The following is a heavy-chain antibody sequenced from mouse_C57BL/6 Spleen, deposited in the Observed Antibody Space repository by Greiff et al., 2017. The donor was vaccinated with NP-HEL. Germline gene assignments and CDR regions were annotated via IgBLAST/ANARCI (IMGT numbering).Heavy chain of an antibody. Sequence: VQLQQSGPELVNPGASVKISCKASGYTFTDYYMNWVKQSPGKSLEWIGDINPNNGGTSYNQKFKGKATLTVDKSSSTAYMELRSLTSEDSAVYYCARGAVGFAYWGQGTLVTVSA. J-gene: IGHJ3*01. CDR2: INPNNGGT. CDR3: ARGAVGFAY. D-gene: IGHD1-1*01. V-gene: IGHV1-26*01. CDR1: GYTFTDYY.